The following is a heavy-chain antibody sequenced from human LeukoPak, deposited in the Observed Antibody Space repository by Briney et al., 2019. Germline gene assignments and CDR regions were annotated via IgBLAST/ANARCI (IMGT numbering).Heavy chain of an antibody. J-gene: IGHJ4*02. CDR2: INHSGST. CDR3: AREGGYDGIS. CDR1: GGSISSYY. V-gene: IGHV4-34*01. Sequence: SETLSLTCTVSGGSISSYYWSWIRQPPGKGLEWIGEINHSGSTNYNPSLKSRVTISVDTSKNQFSLKLSSVTAADTAVYYCAREGGYDGISWGQGTLVTVSS. D-gene: IGHD5-12*01.